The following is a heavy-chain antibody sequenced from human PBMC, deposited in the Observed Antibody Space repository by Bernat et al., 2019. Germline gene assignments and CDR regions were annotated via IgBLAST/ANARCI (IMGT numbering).Heavy chain of an antibody. CDR2: ISWNSGSI. V-gene: IGHV3-9*01. J-gene: IGHJ4*02. D-gene: IGHD3-3*01. CDR1: GFTFDDYA. Sequence: EVQLVESGGGLVQPGRSLRLSCAAPGFTFDDYAMHWVRQAPGKGLEWVSGISWNSGSIGYADSVKGRFTISRDNAKNSLYLQMNSLRAEDTALYYCAKAPTYYDFWSGYGGNYYFDYWGQGTLVTVSS. CDR3: AKAPTYYDFWSGYGGNYYFDY.